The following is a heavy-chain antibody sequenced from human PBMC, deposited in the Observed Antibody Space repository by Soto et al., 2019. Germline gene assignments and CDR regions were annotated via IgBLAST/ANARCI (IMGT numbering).Heavy chain of an antibody. Sequence: EVQLVESGGGVVQPGGSLRLSCAASGFTFSTYWMNWVRQAPGNGLEWVANIKEDGSEEFYVDSVKGRFTISRDNAKNSLYLDMNSLRGEDTAVYYCARDWGAPGRGSALGYYYHFGMDVWGQGTTVTVPS. CDR2: IKEDGSEE. CDR1: GFTFSTYW. J-gene: IGHJ6*02. V-gene: IGHV3-7*03. D-gene: IGHD3-16*01. CDR3: ARDWGAPGRGSALGYYYHFGMDV.